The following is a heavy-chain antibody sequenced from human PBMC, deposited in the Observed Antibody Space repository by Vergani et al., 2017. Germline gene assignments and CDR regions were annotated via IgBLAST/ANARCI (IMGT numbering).Heavy chain of an antibody. D-gene: IGHD2-2*01. J-gene: IGHJ5*02. Sequence: QVQLVQSGAEVKKPGASVKVSCKTSGYTFTSYGISWVRQAPGQGLEWMGWISAYNGNTDYAQKFQGRVTMTTDTSTSTAYMELRSLRSDDTAVYYCSRHGGITTSCYYCGCWFDPWGQGTLVTVSS. CDR1: GYTFTSYG. CDR2: ISAYNGNT. CDR3: SRHGGITTSCYYCGCWFDP. V-gene: IGHV1-18*01.